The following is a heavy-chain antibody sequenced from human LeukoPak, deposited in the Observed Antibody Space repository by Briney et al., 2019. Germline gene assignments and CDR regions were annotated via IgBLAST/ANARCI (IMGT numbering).Heavy chain of an antibody. Sequence: GGSLRLSCAASGFTLSSYNMNWVRQAPGKGLESISYISSDSRTIYDVDSVRGRFTISRDNAKNSLFLQMNSLRVEDTAVYYCTTGISRVLTGWHFDSWGKGTLVTASS. J-gene: IGHJ4*02. V-gene: IGHV3-48*01. CDR1: GFTLSSYN. CDR2: ISSDSRTI. CDR3: TTGISRVLTGWHFDS. D-gene: IGHD4/OR15-4a*01.